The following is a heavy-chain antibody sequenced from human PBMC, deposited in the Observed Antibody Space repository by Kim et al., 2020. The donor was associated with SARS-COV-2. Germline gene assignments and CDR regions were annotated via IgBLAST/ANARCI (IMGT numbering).Heavy chain of an antibody. Sequence: GWSLRLSCAASGFTFTSYWMGWVRQAPGKGLEWVANINEAGTSKLYVDSVKGRFTISRDNAQNSLNLQMSSLRVEDTALYYCVRNGAYADYWGQGTLVTVSS. D-gene: IGHD2-21*01. CDR3: VRNGAYADY. V-gene: IGHV3-7*01. CDR1: GFTFTSYW. J-gene: IGHJ4*02. CDR2: INEAGTSK.